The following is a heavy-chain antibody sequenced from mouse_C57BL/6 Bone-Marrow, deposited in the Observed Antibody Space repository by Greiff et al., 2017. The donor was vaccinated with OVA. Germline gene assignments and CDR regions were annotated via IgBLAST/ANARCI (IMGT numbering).Heavy chain of an antibody. J-gene: IGHJ3*01. CDR1: GFNIKDYY. CDR2: IDPEDGAT. V-gene: IGHV14-2*01. D-gene: IGHD2-4*01. CDR3: ARNYDDYDGRFAY. Sequence: EVQLQQSGAELVKPGASVKLSCTASGFNIKDYYMHWVKQRTEQGLEWIGRIDPEDGATTYAPKFQGKATITADTSANTAYLQLSSLTSGDTAVYYCARNYDDYDGRFAYWGQGTLVTVSA.